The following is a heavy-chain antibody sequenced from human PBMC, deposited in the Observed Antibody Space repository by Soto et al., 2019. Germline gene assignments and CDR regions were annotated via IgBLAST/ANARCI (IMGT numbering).Heavy chain of an antibody. D-gene: IGHD2-8*01. Sequence: LSLTCTVSGGSVSNSNYYWGWIRQSPGKGLEWIGSVYYRGRSYSKSSVKSRVTISVDTSKNQFSLNLNSVTASDPAVYYCVSQRTSVLTQAYFDYWGPGALVTVSS. CDR2: VYYRGRS. CDR3: VSQRTSVLTQAYFDY. J-gene: IGHJ4*02. V-gene: IGHV4-39*01. CDR1: GGSVSNSNYY.